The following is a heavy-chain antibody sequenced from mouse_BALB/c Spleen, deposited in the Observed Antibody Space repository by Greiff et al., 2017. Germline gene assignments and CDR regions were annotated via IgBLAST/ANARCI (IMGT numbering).Heavy chain of an antibody. CDR3: ARSGHRRETYYYAMDY. D-gene: IGHD1-3*01. V-gene: IGHV1-7*01. CDR2: INPSTGYT. CDR1: GYTFTSYW. Sequence: QVQLQQSGAELAKPGASVKMSCKASGYTFTSYWMHWVKQRPGQGLEWIGYINPSTGYTEYNQKFKDKATLTADKSSSTAYMQLSSLTSEDSAVYYCARSGHRRETYYYAMDYWGQGTSVTVSS. J-gene: IGHJ4*01.